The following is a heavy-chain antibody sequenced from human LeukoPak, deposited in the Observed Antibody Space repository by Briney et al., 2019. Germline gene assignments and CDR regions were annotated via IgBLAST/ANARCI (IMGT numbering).Heavy chain of an antibody. CDR2: INPNSGGT. CDR3: ARGDKKENLSGPSGYFDP. CDR1: GYTFTDYY. Sequence: ASVKVSCKASGYTFTDYYMHWVRQAPGQGLEWMGWINPNSGGTNYAQKFQGRVTMTRDTSLSTAYMELSSLRSDDTAVYYCARGDKKENLSGPSGYFDPWGQGSLVTVSS. V-gene: IGHV1-2*02. J-gene: IGHJ5*02. D-gene: IGHD3-10*01.